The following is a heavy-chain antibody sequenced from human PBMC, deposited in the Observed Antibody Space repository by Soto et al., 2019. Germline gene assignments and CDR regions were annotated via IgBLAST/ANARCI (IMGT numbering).Heavy chain of an antibody. CDR3: ATAEVDY. Sequence: XGALIVSCAASGFTFGNSWMHWVRQAPGKGLEWVSRMNSDGSSTNYADSVKGRFTVSRDNAKDTLYLQMNSLRAEDTAVYYCATAEVDYWGPGTLVTVSS. CDR2: MNSDGSST. CDR1: GFTFGNSW. J-gene: IGHJ4*02. V-gene: IGHV3-74*01.